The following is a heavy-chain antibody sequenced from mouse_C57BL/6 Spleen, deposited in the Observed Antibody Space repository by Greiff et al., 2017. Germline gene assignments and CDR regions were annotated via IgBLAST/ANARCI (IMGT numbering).Heavy chain of an antibody. Sequence: QVQLQQPGAELVKPGASVKMSCKASGYTFTSYWITWVKQRPGQGLEWIGDIYPGSGSTNYHEKFKSKATLTVDTSSSTAYIQLSSLTSEDSAVYYCARDYGSSHYAMDYWGQGTSVTVSS. V-gene: IGHV1-55*01. J-gene: IGHJ4*01. CDR1: GYTFTSYW. D-gene: IGHD1-1*01. CDR2: IYPGSGST. CDR3: ARDYGSSHYAMDY.